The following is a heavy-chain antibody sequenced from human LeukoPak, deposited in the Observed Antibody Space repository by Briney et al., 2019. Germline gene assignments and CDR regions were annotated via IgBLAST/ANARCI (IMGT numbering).Heavy chain of an antibody. CDR2: ISGDGGTT. Sequence: GGSRTLSCTASGFTFNDFVMQWARQVPGKSLEWVALISGDGGTTDYASSVEGRFTISRDNTQKSLFLEMNNLGTEDTALYYCARSGLGDHGIFTGRGSPYYFYYLDLWGKGTTVIVS. D-gene: IGHD2-21*02. J-gene: IGHJ6*03. CDR1: GFTFNDFV. CDR3: ARSGLGDHGIFTGRGSPYYFYYLDL. V-gene: IGHV3-43*02.